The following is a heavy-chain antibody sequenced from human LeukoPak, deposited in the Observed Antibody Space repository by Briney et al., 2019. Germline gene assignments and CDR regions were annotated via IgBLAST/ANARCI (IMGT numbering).Heavy chain of an antibody. CDR2: IYHSGST. D-gene: IGHD2-21*02. CDR3: AREAIEAYCGGDCFPGPDAFDI. Sequence: SETLSLTCIVSDYSISSGYYWGWIRQPPGKGLEWIGSIYHSGSTYYNPSLKSRVTISVDTSKNQFSLKLSSVTAADTAVYYCAREAIEAYCGGDCFPGPDAFDIWGQGTMVTVSS. V-gene: IGHV4-38-2*02. J-gene: IGHJ3*02. CDR1: DYSISSGYY.